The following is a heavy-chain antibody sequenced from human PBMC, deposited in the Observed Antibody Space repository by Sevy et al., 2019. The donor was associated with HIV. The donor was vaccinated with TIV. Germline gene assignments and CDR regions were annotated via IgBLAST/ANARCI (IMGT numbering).Heavy chain of an antibody. Sequence: GGSLRLSCAASGFTFSSYGMHWVRQAPGKGLEWVAVISYDGSNKYYADSVKGRFIISRDNSKNTLYLQMNSLRAEDTAVYYCAKDLRVCLTSCKHLYYYYYGMDVWGQGTTVTVSS. CDR1: GFTFSSYG. CDR3: AKDLRVCLTSCKHLYYYYYGMDV. J-gene: IGHJ6*02. CDR2: ISYDGSNK. D-gene: IGHD2-2*01. V-gene: IGHV3-30*18.